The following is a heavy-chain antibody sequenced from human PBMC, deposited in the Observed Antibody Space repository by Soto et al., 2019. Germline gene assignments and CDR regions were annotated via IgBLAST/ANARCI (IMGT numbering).Heavy chain of an antibody. Sequence: SETLSLTRIVSGGSISEKYWNWVRQPPGKGLEWIGLIFANGHTDYNPSLKSRVTMSVDASKNQFSLRLTSMTAADTAVYYCVASLAASGLNWLDPWGRGTLVTVSS. J-gene: IGHJ5*02. D-gene: IGHD6-13*01. V-gene: IGHV4-4*07. CDR2: IFANGHT. CDR3: VASLAASGLNWLDP. CDR1: GGSISEKY.